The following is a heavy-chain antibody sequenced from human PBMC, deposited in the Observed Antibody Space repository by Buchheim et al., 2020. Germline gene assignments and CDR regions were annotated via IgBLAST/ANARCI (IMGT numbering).Heavy chain of an antibody. J-gene: IGHJ5*02. CDR2: INHSGST. V-gene: IGHV4-34*01. CDR1: GGSFSGYY. Sequence: QVQLQQWGAGLLKPSETLSLTCAVYGGSFSGYYWSWIRQPPGKGLEWIGEINHSGSTNYNASLKSRVTISVDPSKTHFSLNVSAVTAADTAVYYWARGSWFDPWGQGTL. CDR3: ARGSWFDP.